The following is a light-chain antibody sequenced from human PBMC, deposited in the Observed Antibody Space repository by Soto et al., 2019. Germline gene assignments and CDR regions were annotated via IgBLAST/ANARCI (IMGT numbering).Light chain of an antibody. Sequence: QSALTQPASVSGSPGQSITISCTGTSSDVGDYKYVSWYQQHPGKAPKLMIYEVSNRPSGVSNRFSGSKSGNTASLTISGLQAEDEADYHCSSYTSSSTLVFGTGTKVTVL. CDR3: SSYTSSSTLV. J-gene: IGLJ1*01. CDR2: EVS. V-gene: IGLV2-14*01. CDR1: SSDVGDYKY.